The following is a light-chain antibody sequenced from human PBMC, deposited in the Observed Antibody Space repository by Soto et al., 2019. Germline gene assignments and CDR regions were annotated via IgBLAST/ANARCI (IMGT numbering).Light chain of an antibody. CDR3: QQSSSSPIT. V-gene: IGKV3-20*01. J-gene: IGKJ5*01. CDR1: QSVTSSY. Sequence: EIVLTQSPGTLSLSPGERATLSCRASQSVTSSYLAWYQQKPGQAPRLLMYEASSSATGIPDRFSGSGSGTDFTLTISRLEAEDFAVYYCQQSSSSPITFGQGTRLEIK. CDR2: EAS.